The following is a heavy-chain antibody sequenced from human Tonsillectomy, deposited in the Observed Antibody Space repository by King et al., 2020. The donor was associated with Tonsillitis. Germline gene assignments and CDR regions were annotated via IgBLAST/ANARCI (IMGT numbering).Heavy chain of an antibody. D-gene: IGHD5-18*01. CDR1: GFTVRTNY. V-gene: IGHV3-66*01. J-gene: IGHJ4*02. Sequence: VQLVESGGGLVQPGGSLRLSCAASGFTVRTNYMSWVRQAPGKGLEWVSVIYSGTTPSYADSVKGRFTLSRDNFKNTVYLQMNSLRADDTAVYYCARAPVDTAPSYWGQGTLVTVSS. CDR3: ARAPVDTAPSY. CDR2: IYSGTTP.